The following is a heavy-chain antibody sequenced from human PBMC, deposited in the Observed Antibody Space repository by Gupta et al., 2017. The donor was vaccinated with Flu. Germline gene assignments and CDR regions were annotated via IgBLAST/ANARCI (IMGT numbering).Heavy chain of an antibody. Sequence: EVQLVESGGGLVQPGGSLRLSCVVSEFPFSTYWMNWVRQAPGKGLEWVANIKQDGSESYYVDSVKGRFSISRDNAKTSLYLQMSSLRAEDTAVYYCATPVLTYCTGGSCYSGNYWGQGTQVTVSS. CDR1: EFPFSTYW. CDR3: ATPVLTYCTGGSCYSGNY. D-gene: IGHD2-15*01. J-gene: IGHJ4*02. V-gene: IGHV3-7*01. CDR2: IKQDGSES.